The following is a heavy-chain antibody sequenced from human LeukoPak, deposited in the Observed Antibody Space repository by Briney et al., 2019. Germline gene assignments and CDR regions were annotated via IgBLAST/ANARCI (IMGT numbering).Heavy chain of an antibody. J-gene: IGHJ4*02. CDR3: ADLGTSD. V-gene: IGHV3-7*01. Sequence: PGGSLRLSCAVSGSRFSSQWMTWVRQAPGTGLEWVATINSDGSAKYHVDSVKGRFTISRDNAKSLVYLQMSILRAEDTAVYYCADLGTSDCGQGTLVTVSS. CDR2: INSDGSAK. CDR1: GSRFSSQW. D-gene: IGHD1-7*01.